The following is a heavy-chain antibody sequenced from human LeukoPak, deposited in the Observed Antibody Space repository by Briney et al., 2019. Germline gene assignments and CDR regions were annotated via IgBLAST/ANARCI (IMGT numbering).Heavy chain of an antibody. CDR1: GYTFTSYG. Sequence: ASVKVSCKASGYTFTSYGISWVRQAPGQGLEWKGWISAYNGNTNYAQKLQGRVTMTTDTSTSTAYMELRSLRSDDTAVYYCARLPITYSYFDWSQYYFDYWGQGTLVTVSS. D-gene: IGHD3-9*01. CDR2: ISAYNGNT. J-gene: IGHJ4*02. CDR3: ARLPITYSYFDWSQYYFDY. V-gene: IGHV1-18*01.